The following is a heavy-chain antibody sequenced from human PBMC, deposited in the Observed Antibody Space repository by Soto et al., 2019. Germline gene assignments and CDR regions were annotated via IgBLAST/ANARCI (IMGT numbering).Heavy chain of an antibody. CDR3: ARDGGDIVVVPAAIRYYYYYMDV. CDR2: IIPILGIA. V-gene: IGHV1-69*04. Sequence: SVKVSCKASGSTFSSYTISWVRQAPGQGLEWIGRIIPILGIANYAQKFQGRVTITADKSTSTAYMKLSSLSSEDTAVYYCARDGGDIVVVPAAIRYYYYYMDVWGKGTTVTVSS. J-gene: IGHJ6*03. D-gene: IGHD2-2*01. CDR1: GSTFSSYT.